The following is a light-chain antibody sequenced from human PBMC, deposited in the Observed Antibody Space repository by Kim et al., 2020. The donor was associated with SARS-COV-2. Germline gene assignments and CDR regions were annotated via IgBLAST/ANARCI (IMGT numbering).Light chain of an antibody. CDR2: GAS. Sequence: EIVLTQSPGTLSLSPGERATLSCRASQSVSSNYSAWYQQKPGQAPRLLIYGASNRATGIPDKFTGSGSGTDFTLTISRLEPEDFAVYHCQQYGGSPPYTFGQGTKLEI. V-gene: IGKV3-20*01. CDR3: QQYGGSPPYT. J-gene: IGKJ2*01. CDR1: QSVSSNY.